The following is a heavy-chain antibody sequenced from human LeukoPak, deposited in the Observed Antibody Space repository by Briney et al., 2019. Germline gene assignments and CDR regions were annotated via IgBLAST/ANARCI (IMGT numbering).Heavy chain of an antibody. D-gene: IGHD3-10*01. V-gene: IGHV3-48*03. CDR1: GFTFSNYE. Sequence: GGSLRLSCAASGFTFSNYEMNWVRQAPGKGLEWVSYISSRDRTIYYTDSVKGRFTISRDNAKNSLYLQMNSLRDEDTAVYYCARVILKYYGSGPFDYWGQGTLVTVSS. J-gene: IGHJ4*02. CDR2: ISSRDRTI. CDR3: ARVILKYYGSGPFDY.